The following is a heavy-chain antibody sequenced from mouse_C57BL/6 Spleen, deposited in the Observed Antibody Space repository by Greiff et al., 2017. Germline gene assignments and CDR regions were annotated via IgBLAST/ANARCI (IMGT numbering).Heavy chain of an antibody. CDR3: ARGDYDYAMDY. CDR1: GFTFSSYG. J-gene: IGHJ4*01. V-gene: IGHV5-6*01. CDR2: ISSGGSYT. D-gene: IGHD2-4*01. Sequence: EVKLVESGGDLVKPGGSLKLSCAASGFTFSSYGMSWVRQTPDKRLEWVATISSGGSYTYYPDSVKGRFTISRDNAKNTLYLRMSSLESEDTAMYYCARGDYDYAMDYWGQGTSVTVSS.